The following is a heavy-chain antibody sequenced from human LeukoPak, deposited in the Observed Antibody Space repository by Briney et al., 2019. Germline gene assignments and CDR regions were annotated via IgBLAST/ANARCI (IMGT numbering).Heavy chain of an antibody. CDR3: TSHLPGWEGEDY. CDR2: IRSKANSYAT. CDR1: GFTFSGSA. Sequence: GGSLRLSCAASGFTFSGSAMHWVRQAPGKGLEWVGRIRSKANSYATAYAASVKGRFTISRDDSKNTAYLQMNSLKTEDTAVYYCTSHLPGWEGEDYWGQGTLVTVSS. V-gene: IGHV3-73*01. J-gene: IGHJ4*02. D-gene: IGHD1-26*01.